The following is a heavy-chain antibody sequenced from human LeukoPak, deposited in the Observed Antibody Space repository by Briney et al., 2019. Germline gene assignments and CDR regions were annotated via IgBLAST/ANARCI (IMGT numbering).Heavy chain of an antibody. Sequence: ASVKVSCKVSGHTLTDLSTHWVRQTPGGGLEWMGGLDPEDGETIYTQKFQGRVTMTEDTSTDTAYMELSSLRSEDTAVYYCATGGIYSLLDYWGQGTLVTVSS. CDR3: ATGGIYSLLDY. CDR2: LDPEDGET. V-gene: IGHV1-24*01. CDR1: GHTLTDLS. D-gene: IGHD1-26*01. J-gene: IGHJ4*02.